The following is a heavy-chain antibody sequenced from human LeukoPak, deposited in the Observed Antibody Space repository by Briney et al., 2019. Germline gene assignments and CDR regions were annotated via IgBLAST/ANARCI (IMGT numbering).Heavy chain of an antibody. D-gene: IGHD6-25*01. J-gene: IGHJ4*02. CDR3: ARIDSSGEIDY. CDR1: GGSISSYY. CDR2: IYYSGST. Sequence: PSVTLSLTCTVSGGSISSYYWSWIRQPPGKGLEWIGYIYYSGSTNYNPSLRSRVTISVDTSKNQFSLKLSSVTAADTAVYYCARIDSSGEIDYWGQGTLVTVSS. V-gene: IGHV4-59*08.